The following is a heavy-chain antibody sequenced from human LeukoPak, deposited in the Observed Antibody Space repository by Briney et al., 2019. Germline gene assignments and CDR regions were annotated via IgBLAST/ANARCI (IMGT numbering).Heavy chain of an antibody. CDR2: IIPIFGTA. CDR3: ARVSLPYYYDSRHDAFDI. D-gene: IGHD3-22*01. V-gene: IGHV1-69*06. J-gene: IGHJ3*02. Sequence: ASVKVSCKASGYTFTSYGISWVRQAPGQGLEWMGGIIPIFGTANYAQKFQGRVTITADKSTSTAYMELSSLRSEDTAVYYCARVSLPYYYDSRHDAFDIWGQGTMVTVSS. CDR1: GYTFTSYG.